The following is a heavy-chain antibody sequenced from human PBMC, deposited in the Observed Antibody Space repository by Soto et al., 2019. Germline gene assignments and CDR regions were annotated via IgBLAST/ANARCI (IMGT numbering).Heavy chain of an antibody. CDR1: GYTFTSYG. Sequence: QVQLVQSGAEVKKPGASVKVSCKASGYTFTSYGISWVRQAPGQGLEWMGWISAYNGNTNYAQKLQGRVTMTTDTSTCTAYMELRSLRSDDTAVYYCARRITMVRGVITYGMDVWGQGTTVTVSS. D-gene: IGHD3-10*01. J-gene: IGHJ6*02. V-gene: IGHV1-18*04. CDR3: ARRITMVRGVITYGMDV. CDR2: ISAYNGNT.